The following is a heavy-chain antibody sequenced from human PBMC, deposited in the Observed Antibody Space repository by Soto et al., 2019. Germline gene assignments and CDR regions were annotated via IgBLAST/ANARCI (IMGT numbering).Heavy chain of an antibody. D-gene: IGHD3-16*01. V-gene: IGHV4-59*01. CDR1: GGSISSYY. CDR3: ARNYGRIFDY. J-gene: IGHJ4*02. CDR2: IYYSGST. Sequence: SETLSLTCTVSGGSISSYYWSWIRQPPGKGLEWIGYIYYSGSTNYNPSLKSRVTISVDTSKNQFSLKLSSVTAADTALYYCARNYGRIFDYWGQGTLVPVSS.